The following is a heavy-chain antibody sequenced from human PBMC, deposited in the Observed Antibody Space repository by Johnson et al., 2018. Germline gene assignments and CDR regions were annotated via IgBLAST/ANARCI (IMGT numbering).Heavy chain of an antibody. Sequence: QVQLQQWGAGLLKPSETLSLTCAVYGGSFSGYYWSWIRQPPGKGLEWIGEINHSGSTNYNPPLKSRVTISVDTSKNQFSLKLSSVTAAGTAVYYCARGLRIVGAKYFQHWGQGTLVTVSS. V-gene: IGHV4-34*01. CDR3: ARGLRIVGAKYFQH. CDR2: INHSGST. D-gene: IGHD1-26*01. CDR1: GGSFSGYY. J-gene: IGHJ1*01.